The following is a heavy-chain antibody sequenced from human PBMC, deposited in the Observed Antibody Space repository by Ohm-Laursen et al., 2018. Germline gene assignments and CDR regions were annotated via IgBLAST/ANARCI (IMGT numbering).Heavy chain of an antibody. J-gene: IGHJ4*02. V-gene: IGHV3-11*01. CDR2: ISSSGSTI. Sequence: GSLRLSCAASGFTFSDYYMSWIRQAPGKGLEWVSYISSSGSTIYYADSVKGRFTISRDNAKNSLYLQMNSLRAEDTAVYYCARTWSWGWLQSQYYFDYWGQGTLVTVSS. CDR3: ARTWSWGWLQSQYYFDY. CDR1: GFTFSDYY. D-gene: IGHD5-24*01.